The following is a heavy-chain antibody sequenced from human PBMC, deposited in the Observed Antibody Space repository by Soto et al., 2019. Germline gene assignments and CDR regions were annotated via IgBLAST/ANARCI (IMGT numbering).Heavy chain of an antibody. CDR2: NK. V-gene: IGHV3-30*02. J-gene: IGHJ4*02. Sequence: NKYYADSVKRRFTISRDNSKNTLYLQMNSLRAEDTAVYYCAKDYLYDSISGFEYWGQGPLVTVSS. D-gene: IGHD3-22*01. CDR3: AKDYLYDSISGFEY.